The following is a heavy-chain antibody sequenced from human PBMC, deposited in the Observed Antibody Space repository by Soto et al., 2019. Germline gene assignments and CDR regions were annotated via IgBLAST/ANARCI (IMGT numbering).Heavy chain of an antibody. CDR1: GCTFSSYT. CDR3: ARAQKDYGDYLSWFDP. V-gene: IGHV1-69*02. J-gene: IGHJ5*02. D-gene: IGHD4-17*01. Sequence: QVQLVQSGAEVKKPGSSVKVSCKASGCTFSSYTISWVRQAPGQGLEWMGRIIPILGIANYAQKFQGRVTITADKSTSTAYMELSSLRSEDTAVYYCARAQKDYGDYLSWFDPWGQGTLVTVSS. CDR2: IIPILGIA.